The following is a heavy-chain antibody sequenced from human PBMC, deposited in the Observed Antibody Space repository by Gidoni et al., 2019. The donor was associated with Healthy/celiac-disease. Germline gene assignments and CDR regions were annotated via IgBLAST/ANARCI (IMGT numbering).Heavy chain of an antibody. D-gene: IGHD4-17*01. V-gene: IGHV1-18*01. CDR2: ISAYNGNT. CDR3: ARASPTTRTTGWPDY. CDR1: GSTFTRYG. J-gene: IGHJ4*02. Sequence: QVQLVQSGSAVKKPGSAVKVSCLASGSTFTRYGISWVRQAPGQGLEWMGWISAYNGNTNYAQKLQGRVTMTTDKSTSTAYMELRSLRSDDTAVYYCARASPTTRTTGWPDYWGQGTLVTVSS.